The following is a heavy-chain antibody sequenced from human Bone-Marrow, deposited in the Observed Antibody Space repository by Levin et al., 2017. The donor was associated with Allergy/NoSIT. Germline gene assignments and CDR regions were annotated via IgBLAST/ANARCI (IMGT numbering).Heavy chain of an antibody. J-gene: IGHJ2*01. CDR3: ARDTLDPNYWYFDL. Sequence: GGSLRLSCAASGFTFSSYAMYWVRQAPGKGLEWVAVISYDGINKNYAGSVKGQFTISRDNSKNTLYLQMNSLRAEDTAVYYRARDTLDPNYWYFDLWGRGTLVTVSS. V-gene: IGHV3-30*04. CDR2: ISYDGINK. CDR1: GFTFSSYA.